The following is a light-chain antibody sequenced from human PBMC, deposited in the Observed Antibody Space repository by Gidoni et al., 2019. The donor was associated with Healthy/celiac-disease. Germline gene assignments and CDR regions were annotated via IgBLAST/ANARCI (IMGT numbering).Light chain of an antibody. CDR1: SSNNGSNT. CDR3: AAWDDSLNGRV. Sequence: QSVLTQPPSASGTPGQGVHISCSGSSSNNGSNTVNWYQQLPGTAPKLLIYSNNQRPSGVPDRFSGSKSGTSASLAISGLQSEDEADYYCAAWDDSLNGRVFGGGTKLTVL. CDR2: SNN. V-gene: IGLV1-44*01. J-gene: IGLJ3*02.